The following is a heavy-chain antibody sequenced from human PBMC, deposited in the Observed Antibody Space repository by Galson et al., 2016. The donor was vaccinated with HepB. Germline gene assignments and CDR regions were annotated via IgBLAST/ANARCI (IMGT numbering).Heavy chain of an antibody. D-gene: IGHD3-16*01. Sequence: SLRLSCAASGLTFSKAWLSWVRQAPGKGLEWVDRIKSKIDGGTTDYATAVKGRFTITRDDSENTLYLQMNRLKIEDTAVYYCTTAPNDYIWGSPRGRSSYYYATDVWGQGTTVSVSS. CDR1: GLTFSKAW. CDR3: TTAPNDYIWGSPRGRSSYYYATDV. V-gene: IGHV3-15*01. CDR2: IKSKIDGGTT. J-gene: IGHJ6*02.